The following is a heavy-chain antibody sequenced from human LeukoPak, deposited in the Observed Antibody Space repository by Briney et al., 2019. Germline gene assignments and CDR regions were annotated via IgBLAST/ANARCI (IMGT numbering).Heavy chain of an antibody. V-gene: IGHV4-59*01. CDR3: ARERRSGTYYYFDY. CDR2: IHYSGYT. J-gene: IGHJ4*02. Sequence: SETLSLTCTVSGGSINNYYWSWIRQSPGKGLEWIAYIHYSGYTAYNPSLKSRVTMSLDTSKNQFSLKLSSVTAADTAVYYCARERRSGTYYYFDYWGQGILVTVSS. D-gene: IGHD3-10*01. CDR1: GGSINNYY.